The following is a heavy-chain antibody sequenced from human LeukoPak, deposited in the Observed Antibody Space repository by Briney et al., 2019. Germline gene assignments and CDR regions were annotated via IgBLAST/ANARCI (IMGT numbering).Heavy chain of an antibody. J-gene: IGHJ4*02. CDR1: GFTFSSYA. V-gene: IGHV3-23*01. D-gene: IGHD3-22*01. CDR3: AKDWLGSSGYYDTEPFDY. Sequence: GRSLRLSCAASGFTFSSYAMSWVRQAPGKGLEWVSAISGSGGSTYYADSVKGRFTISRDNSKNTLYLQMNSLRAEDTAVYYCAKDWLGSSGYYDTEPFDYWGQGTLVTVSS. CDR2: ISGSGGST.